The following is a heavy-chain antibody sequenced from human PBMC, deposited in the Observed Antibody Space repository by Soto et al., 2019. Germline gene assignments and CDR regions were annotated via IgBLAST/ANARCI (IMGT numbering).Heavy chain of an antibody. CDR2: ISNSGSTM. J-gene: IGHJ6*02. Sequence: GGSLRLSCAASGFTFSSYEINWVRQAPGKGLEWLSHISNSGSTMYYADSVKGRFTISRDNAKNSLYLQMNSLRAEDTAVYYCARGREVVATYYHYYYGMDVWGQGTTVTVSS. CDR1: GFTFSSYE. V-gene: IGHV3-48*03. D-gene: IGHD2-15*01. CDR3: ARGREVVATYYHYYYGMDV.